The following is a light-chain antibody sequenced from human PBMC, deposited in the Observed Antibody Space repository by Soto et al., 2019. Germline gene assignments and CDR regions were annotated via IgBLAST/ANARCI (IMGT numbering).Light chain of an antibody. CDR3: LYYYDYRT. V-gene: IGKV1-5*03. CDR2: KAS. Sequence: DIQLTQSPSTLSASVGDRVTITCRASQTITNLLAWFQQKPGKAPEILIYKASSLQSGVPSGFSGSGSGTEFTLTISRLKPDDSATYYCLYYYDYRTFGQGTMVEIK. J-gene: IGKJ1*01. CDR1: QTITNL.